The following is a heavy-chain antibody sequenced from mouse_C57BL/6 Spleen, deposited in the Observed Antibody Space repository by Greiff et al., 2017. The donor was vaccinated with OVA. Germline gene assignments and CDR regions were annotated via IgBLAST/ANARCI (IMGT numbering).Heavy chain of an antibody. J-gene: IGHJ2*01. CDR1: GFTFSSYA. V-gene: IGHV5-4*01. Sequence: DVQLVESGGGLVKPGGSLKLSCAASGFTFSSYAMSWVRQTPEKRLEWVATISDGGSYTYYPDNVKGRFTISRDNAKNNLYLQMSHLKSEDTAMYYCARDKGTVFDYWGQGTTLTVSS. CDR3: ARDKGTVFDY. CDR2: ISDGGSYT. D-gene: IGHD4-1*01.